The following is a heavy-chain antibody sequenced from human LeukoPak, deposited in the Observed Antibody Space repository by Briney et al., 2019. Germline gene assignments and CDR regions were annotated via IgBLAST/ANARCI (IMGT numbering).Heavy chain of an antibody. D-gene: IGHD3-10*01. CDR1: GYTFTSYY. CDR3: ARDSRVVRGVISSSLIWYFDL. J-gene: IGHJ2*01. V-gene: IGHV1-46*01. CDR2: INPSGGST. Sequence: ASVKVSCKASGYTFTSYYMHWVRQAPGQGLEWMGIINPSGGSTSYAQKFQGRVTMTTDTSTSTAYMELRSLRSDDTAVYYCARDSRVVRGVISSSLIWYFDLWGRGTLVTVSS.